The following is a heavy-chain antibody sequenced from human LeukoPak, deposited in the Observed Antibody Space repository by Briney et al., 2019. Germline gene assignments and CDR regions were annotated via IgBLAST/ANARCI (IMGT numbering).Heavy chain of an antibody. D-gene: IGHD4-23*01. CDR1: GFTVSSYS. J-gene: IGHJ3*02. CDR2: ISSSSSTI. V-gene: IGHV3-48*02. CDR3: ARNGTSVVTVDAFDI. Sequence: PGRSLRLSCAASGFTVSSYSMNWVRQAPGKGLEWVSFISSSSSTIFYADSVKGRFTISRDNAKNSLYLQMNSLRDEDTAVYYCARNGTSVVTVDAFDIWGQGTMVTVSS.